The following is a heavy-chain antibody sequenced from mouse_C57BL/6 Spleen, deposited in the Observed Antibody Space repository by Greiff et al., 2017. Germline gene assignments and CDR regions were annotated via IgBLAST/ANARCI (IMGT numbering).Heavy chain of an antibody. J-gene: IGHJ4*01. CDR1: GYTFTSYW. D-gene: IGHD2-12*01. Sequence: QVQLQQPGAELVKPGASVKLSCKASGYTFTSYWMQWVKQRPGQGLEWIGEIDPSDSYTYYNQKFKGKATLTVDTSSSTDYMQLSSLTSEDSAVYYCARRVYEYYAMDYWGQGTSVTVSS. V-gene: IGHV1-50*01. CDR2: IDPSDSYT. CDR3: ARRVYEYYAMDY.